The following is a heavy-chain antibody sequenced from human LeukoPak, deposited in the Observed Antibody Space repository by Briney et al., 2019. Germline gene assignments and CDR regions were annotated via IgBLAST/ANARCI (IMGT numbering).Heavy chain of an antibody. CDR3: ARQINLAAAGTWLSWFDP. D-gene: IGHD6-13*01. J-gene: IGHJ5*02. Sequence: SETLSLTCTVSGGSISSSSYSWGWIRQPPGKGLEWIGSIYYSGSTYYNPSLKSRVTISVDTSKNQFSLKLSSVTAADTAVYYCARQINLAAAGTWLSWFDPWGQGTLVTVSS. V-gene: IGHV4-39*01. CDR1: GGSISSSSYS. CDR2: IYYSGST.